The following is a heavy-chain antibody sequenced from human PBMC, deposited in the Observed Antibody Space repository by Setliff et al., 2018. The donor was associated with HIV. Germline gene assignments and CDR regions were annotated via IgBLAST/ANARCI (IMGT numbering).Heavy chain of an antibody. CDR1: GFIFSNAR. CDR3: ARSDCSSVRCYLGHAFEI. J-gene: IGHJ3*02. CDR2: IYVGGST. V-gene: IGHV3-53*05. D-gene: IGHD2-15*01. Sequence: PGGSLRLSCAASGFIFSNARMNWVRQVPGKGLEWVSVIYVGGSTYYADSVKGRFTISRDNSKNTLYLQMNSLRSDDTAIYYCARSDCSSVRCYLGHAFEIWGQGTMVTVSS.